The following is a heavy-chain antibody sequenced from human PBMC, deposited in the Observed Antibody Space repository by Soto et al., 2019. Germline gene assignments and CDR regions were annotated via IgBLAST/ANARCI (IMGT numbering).Heavy chain of an antibody. D-gene: IGHD1-26*01. CDR2: IDPSDSYT. J-gene: IGHJ3*02. Sequence: PGESLKISFKGSGYSFTGHWINWVRQMPGKGLEWMGRIDPSDSYTSYSPSLEGHVTISADKSVSTAYLQWSSLKASDTAMYYCAVVRVGATMDAFDMWGQGTMVTVSS. CDR1: GYSFTGHW. V-gene: IGHV5-10-1*01. CDR3: AVVRVGATMDAFDM.